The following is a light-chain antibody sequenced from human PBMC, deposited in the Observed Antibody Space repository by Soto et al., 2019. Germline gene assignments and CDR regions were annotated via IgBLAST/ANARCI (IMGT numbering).Light chain of an antibody. CDR1: QSVSSSY. CDR3: QQYDNSPGT. J-gene: IGKJ1*01. CDR2: GAS. V-gene: IGKV3-20*01. Sequence: EIVLTQSPGTLSLSPGERATRSCRASQSVSSSYLAWYQQKPGQAPRLLIYGASSRATAIPDRFSGCGSGTDFTLTISRLEPEDFAVYYSQQYDNSPGTLGQGTRVEIK.